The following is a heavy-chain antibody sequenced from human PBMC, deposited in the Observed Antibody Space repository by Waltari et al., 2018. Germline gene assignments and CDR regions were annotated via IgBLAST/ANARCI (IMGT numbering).Heavy chain of an antibody. CDR3: ARGGTDGYKKTAPLDI. D-gene: IGHD5-12*01. CDR2: IVPFLGAA. J-gene: IGHJ3*02. Sequence: QVQLVQSGAELKKPGSSVKVSCKASGGSFGSRTLTWLRQAPGQGLDWMGGIVPFLGAANYAQKFQCRVTFTADKSTNTVYMALSNRKSEDTSIYYCARGGTDGYKKTAPLDIWGQGTMVIVS. CDR1: GGSFGSRT. V-gene: IGHV1-69*10.